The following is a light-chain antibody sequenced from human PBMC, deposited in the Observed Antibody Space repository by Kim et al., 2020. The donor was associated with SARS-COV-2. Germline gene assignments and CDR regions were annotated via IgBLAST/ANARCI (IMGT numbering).Light chain of an antibody. J-gene: IGLJ1*01. CDR1: RPNIGTAEH. CDR2: GNT. Sequence: RVSISCTESRPNIGTAEHFLWYQQVPEQGPKLLIYGNTNPPSGVPDRFSGSKSGTSASLAITGLQADDEADYYCQSYDSSRNTYVFGTGNKVTVL. CDR3: QSYDSSRNTYV. V-gene: IGLV1-40*01.